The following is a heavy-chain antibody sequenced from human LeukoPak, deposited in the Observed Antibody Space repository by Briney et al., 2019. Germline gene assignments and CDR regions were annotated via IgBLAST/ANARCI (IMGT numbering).Heavy chain of an antibody. CDR1: GFTFSSYS. CDR2: ISSSSSYI. Sequence: TGGSLRLSCAASGFTFSSYSMNWVRQAPGKGLEWVSSISSSSSYIYYADSVKGRFTISRDNAKNSLYLQMNSLRAEDTAVYYCARDWFRAMVRGVIHDWGQGTLATVSS. J-gene: IGHJ4*02. D-gene: IGHD3-10*01. CDR3: ARDWFRAMVRGVIHD. V-gene: IGHV3-21*01.